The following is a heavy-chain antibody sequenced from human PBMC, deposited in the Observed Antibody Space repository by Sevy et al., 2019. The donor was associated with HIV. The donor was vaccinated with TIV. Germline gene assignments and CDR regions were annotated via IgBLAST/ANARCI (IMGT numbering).Heavy chain of an antibody. J-gene: IGHJ6*02. CDR1: GFIFSNHG. Sequence: GGSLRLSCAASGFIFSNHGMHWVRQAPGKGLEWVARIWYDGSDTYYGESVKGRFTISRDNSQNTVDLQMNSLRVEATAVYYCARDVDGNYDGIDAWGQGTTVTVSS. D-gene: IGHD3-3*01. V-gene: IGHV3-33*01. CDR2: IWYDGSDT. CDR3: ARDVDGNYDGIDA.